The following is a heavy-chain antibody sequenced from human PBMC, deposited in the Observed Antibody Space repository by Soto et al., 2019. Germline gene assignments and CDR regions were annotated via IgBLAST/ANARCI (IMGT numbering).Heavy chain of an antibody. D-gene: IGHD2-15*01. Sequence: SETLSLTCTVCGGSISSYYWSWIRQPAGKGLEWIGRIYTSGSTNYNPSLKSRVTMSVDTSKNQFSLKLSSVTAADTAVYYCARAPSARYCSGGSCYSYYYYGMDVWGQGTTVTVSS. J-gene: IGHJ6*02. V-gene: IGHV4-4*07. CDR3: ARAPSARYCSGGSCYSYYYYGMDV. CDR1: GGSISSYY. CDR2: IYTSGST.